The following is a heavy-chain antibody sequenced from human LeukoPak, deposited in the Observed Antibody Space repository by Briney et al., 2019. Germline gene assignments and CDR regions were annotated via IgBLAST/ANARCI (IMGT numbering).Heavy chain of an antibody. CDR1: GGSFSGYY. D-gene: IGHD3-3*01. V-gene: IGHV4-34*01. J-gene: IGHJ4*02. Sequence: SETLSLTCAVYGGSFSGYYWNWIRQPPGKGLEWIGEINHSGSTNYNPSLKSRVTIPVDTSKNQFSLKLSSVTAADTAVYYCARGRSVLRFLEWLLYFDYWGQGTLVTVSS. CDR2: INHSGST. CDR3: ARGRSVLRFLEWLLYFDY.